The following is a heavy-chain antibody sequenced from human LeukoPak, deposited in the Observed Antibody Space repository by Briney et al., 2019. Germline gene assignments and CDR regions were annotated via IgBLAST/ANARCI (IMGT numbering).Heavy chain of an antibody. CDR3: AREGGASGEVDY. V-gene: IGHV4-59*01. CDR1: GGSISSYY. J-gene: IGHJ4*02. Sequence: SETLSLTCTVSGGSISSYYWSWIRQPPGKGLEWIGYIYYSGSTNYNPSLKSRVTISVDTSKNQFSLKLSSVTAADTAVYYCAREGGASGEVDYWGQGTLVTVSS. CDR2: IYYSGST. D-gene: IGHD1-26*01.